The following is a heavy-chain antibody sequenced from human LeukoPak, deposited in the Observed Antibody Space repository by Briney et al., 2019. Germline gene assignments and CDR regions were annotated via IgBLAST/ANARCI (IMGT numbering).Heavy chain of an antibody. CDR2: IFYSGST. D-gene: IGHD3-16*01. Sequence: PSETLSLTCTVSSGSISTSNYYWGWVRQPPGKALEWIGNIFYSGSTYYSPSLKSRVTISLDTSRNQFSLKLNSVTAADTAVYYCARVFATPEDDYWGQGTLVTVSS. V-gene: IGHV4-39*07. CDR1: SGSISTSNYY. CDR3: ARVFATPEDDY. J-gene: IGHJ4*02.